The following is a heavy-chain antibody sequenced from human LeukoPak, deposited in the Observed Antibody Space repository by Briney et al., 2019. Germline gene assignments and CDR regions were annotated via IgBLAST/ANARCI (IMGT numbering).Heavy chain of an antibody. V-gene: IGHV1-24*01. J-gene: IGHJ5*02. CDR2: FDPEDGET. CDR1: GYTLTELS. CDR3: ATGPTYYDFWSGRYNWFDP. Sequence: ASVKVSCKVSGYTLTELSMHWVRQAPGKGLEWMGGFDPEDGETIYAQKFQGRVTMTEDTSTDTAYMELSSLRSEDTAVYYCATGPTYYDFWSGRYNWFDPWGQGTLVSVSS. D-gene: IGHD3-3*01.